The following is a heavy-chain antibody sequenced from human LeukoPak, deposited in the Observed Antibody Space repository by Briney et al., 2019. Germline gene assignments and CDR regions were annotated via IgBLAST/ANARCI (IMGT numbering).Heavy chain of an antibody. J-gene: IGHJ5*02. CDR3: ARDPPWYYDSSGFFWFDP. V-gene: IGHV3-74*01. D-gene: IGHD3-22*01. CDR1: GFTFSSHW. CDR2: INSDGSGT. Sequence: PGGSLRLSCAASGFTFSSHWMHWVRQAPGKGLVWVSRINSDGSGTIYADSVKGRFTISRDNAKNTLYLQMNSLRAEDTAVYYCARDPPWYYDSSGFFWFDPWGQGTLVTVSS.